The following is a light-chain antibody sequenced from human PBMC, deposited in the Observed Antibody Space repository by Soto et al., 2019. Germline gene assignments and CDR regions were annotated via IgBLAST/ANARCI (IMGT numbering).Light chain of an antibody. CDR1: SSNIGAGYD. J-gene: IGLJ2*01. Sequence: QSVLTQPPSVSGAPGQRVTISCTGSSSNIGAGYDVHWYQQLPGTAPKLLIYGNSNRPSGVPDRFSGSKSGTSGSLAITGIEAEDEADYYCQSYDSSLSGNVVFGGGTKLTVL. CDR3: QSYDSSLSGNVV. V-gene: IGLV1-40*01. CDR2: GNS.